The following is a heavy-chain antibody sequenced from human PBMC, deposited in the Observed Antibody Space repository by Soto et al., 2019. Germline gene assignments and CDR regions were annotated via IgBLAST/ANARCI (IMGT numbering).Heavy chain of an antibody. D-gene: IGHD3-10*01. V-gene: IGHV4-4*02. CDR2: IYHSGST. J-gene: IGHJ5*02. CDR1: GDSTSSSTW. Sequence: LSLTCSVSGDSTSSSTWWSWVRQPPGKGLQWIGDIYHSGSTNYNPSLRSRVTIAVQKSKNQFSLKLTSVTAADTAIYYCARDRRRSNSGIDPWGQGTLVTVSS. CDR3: ARDRRRSNSGIDP.